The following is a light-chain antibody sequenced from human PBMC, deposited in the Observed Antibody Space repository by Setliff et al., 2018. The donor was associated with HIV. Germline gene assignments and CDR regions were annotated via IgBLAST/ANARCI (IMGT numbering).Light chain of an antibody. CDR2: EVS. J-gene: IGLJ3*02. Sequence: QSALTQPASVSGSPGQSITISCTGTSSDVGGYNYVSWYQQHPGKAPKLMIYEVSNRPSGVSNRFSGSKSGNTASLTIPGLQAEDEADYYCSSYTSTNTPWVFGGGTKVTVL. CDR3: SSYTSTNTPWV. CDR1: SSDVGGYNY. V-gene: IGLV2-14*01.